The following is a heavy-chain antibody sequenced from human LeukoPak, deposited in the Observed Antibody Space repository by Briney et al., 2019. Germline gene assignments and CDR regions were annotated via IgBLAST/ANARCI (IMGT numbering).Heavy chain of an antibody. J-gene: IGHJ4*02. CDR2: IYDSGNT. CDR3: AKSYDSSGYYYVDY. Sequence: SETLSLTCTVSGGSISSYYWSWIRQPPGKGLEWIGYIYDSGNTNSNPSLKSRVTISVDTSKKQFSLKLSSVTAADTAVYYCAKSYDSSGYYYVDYWGQGILVTVSS. CDR1: GGSISSYY. D-gene: IGHD3-22*01. V-gene: IGHV4-59*01.